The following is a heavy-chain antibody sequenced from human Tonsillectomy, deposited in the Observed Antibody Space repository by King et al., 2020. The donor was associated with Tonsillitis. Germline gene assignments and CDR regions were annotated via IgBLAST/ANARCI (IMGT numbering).Heavy chain of an antibody. Sequence: VQLVESGGGLVQPGGSLRLSCAASGFAFSSSAMAWVRQAPGKGLEWGSGISGSGGSTYYADSVKGRFTISRDNSKNTLYLQMNILGAEDTALYYCAKVVSTAMVFYFDYCGQGTLVAVSS. V-gene: IGHV3-23*04. J-gene: IGHJ4*02. D-gene: IGHD5-18*01. CDR2: ISGSGGST. CDR1: GFAFSSSA. CDR3: AKVVSTAMVFYFDY.